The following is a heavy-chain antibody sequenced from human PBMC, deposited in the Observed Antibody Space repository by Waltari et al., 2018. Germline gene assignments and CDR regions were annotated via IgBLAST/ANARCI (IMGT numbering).Heavy chain of an antibody. CDR1: GFTCRRYG. J-gene: IGHJ4*02. CDR3: ARGARSGSYSFFDY. D-gene: IGHD1-26*01. Sequence: QVQLVESGGGVVEPGWSLRLPCAAAGFTCRRYGMPWGRQGPGKGLEWMACIWYDGSNKYYADSVKGRFTISRDNSKNTLYLQMNSLRAEDTAVYYCARGARSGSYSFFDYWGQGTLVTVSS. CDR2: IWYDGSNK. V-gene: IGHV3-33*01.